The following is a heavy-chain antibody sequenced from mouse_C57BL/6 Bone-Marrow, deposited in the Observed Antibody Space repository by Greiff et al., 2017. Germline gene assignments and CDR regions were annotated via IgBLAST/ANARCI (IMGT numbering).Heavy chain of an antibody. D-gene: IGHD2-4*01. Sequence: VKLMESGPELVKPGASVKISCKASGYAFSSSWMNWVKQRPGKGLEWIGRSYPGDGDTNYNGKFKGKATLTADKSSSTAYMQLSSLTSEDSAVYFCASRRDYDGGDYFDYWGQGTTLTVAS. CDR1: GYAFSSSW. CDR3: ASRRDYDGGDYFDY. V-gene: IGHV1-82*01. J-gene: IGHJ2*01. CDR2: SYPGDGDT.